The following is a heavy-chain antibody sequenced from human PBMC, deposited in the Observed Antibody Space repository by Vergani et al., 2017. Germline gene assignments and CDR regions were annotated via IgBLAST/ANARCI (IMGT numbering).Heavy chain of an antibody. Sequence: QVQLQESGPGLVKPSQTLSLTCTVSGGSISSGSYYWSWIRQPAGKGLEWIGRIYTSGSTNYNPSLKSRVTISVDTSKNQFSLKLSSVTAADTAVYYCARGGDGYRPGAFDIWGQGTMVTVSS. CDR1: GGSISSGSYY. J-gene: IGHJ3*02. D-gene: IGHD5-24*01. V-gene: IGHV4-61*02. CDR3: ARGGDGYRPGAFDI. CDR2: IYTSGST.